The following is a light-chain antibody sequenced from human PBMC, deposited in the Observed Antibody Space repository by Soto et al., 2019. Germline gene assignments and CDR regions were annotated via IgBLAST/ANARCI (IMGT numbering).Light chain of an antibody. V-gene: IGKV3-20*01. CDR3: QHYGGSPRT. CDR2: GSS. CDR1: QSVSSSY. Sequence: EIVLTHSPGTLSLFPGERATLSCRASQSVSSSYLAWYQQKPGQAPRLLIYGSSSRATAIPDRFSGSGSGTDFTLTISRLEPEDFAVYYCQHYGGSPRTFGQGTKVDIK. J-gene: IGKJ1*01.